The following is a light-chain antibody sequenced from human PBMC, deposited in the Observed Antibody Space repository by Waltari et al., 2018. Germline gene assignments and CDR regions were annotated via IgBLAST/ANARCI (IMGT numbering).Light chain of an antibody. CDR2: EIN. J-gene: IGLJ2*01. CDR3: SSYAGSNRVI. Sequence: QSALTQPPSASGSPGQSVTISCTGTSSDVGGYDYVSWYQQHPGKAPKLMIYEINKWPSGVPNRVSGSRSGNTASLTVSGLRPEDEADYYCSSYAGSNRVIFGGGTKLTVL. V-gene: IGLV2-8*01. CDR1: SSDVGGYDY.